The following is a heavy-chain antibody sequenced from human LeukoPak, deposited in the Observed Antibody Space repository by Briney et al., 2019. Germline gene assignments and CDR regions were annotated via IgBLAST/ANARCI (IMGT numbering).Heavy chain of an antibody. CDR2: NYYSGST. CDR3: VREAATDYYDSSGYYRQTEVFDA. V-gene: IGHV4-59*01. CDR1: GGSISSYY. Sequence: PSETLSLTCTVSGGSISSYYWSWIRQPPGEGLEWFGYNYYSGSTNYNPSLKSRVTISVDTSKNQFSLKLRSVTAADTAVYYCVREAATDYYDSSGYYRQTEVFDAWGQGTMVTVSS. J-gene: IGHJ3*01. D-gene: IGHD3-22*01.